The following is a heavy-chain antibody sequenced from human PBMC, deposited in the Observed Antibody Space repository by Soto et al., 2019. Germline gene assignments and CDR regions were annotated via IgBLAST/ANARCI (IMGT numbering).Heavy chain of an antibody. D-gene: IGHD4-17*01. CDR3: ARSDFGDYFVDY. Sequence: ASVKVSCKASGYSFTGYYIHWVRQAPGQGLEWMGRINPNSGDTIYAQKFQDWVTMTRDMSANTAYIDLSRLRSDGTAVYFCARSDFGDYFVDYWG. CDR2: INPNSGDT. CDR1: GYSFTGYY. V-gene: IGHV1-2*04. J-gene: IGHJ4*01.